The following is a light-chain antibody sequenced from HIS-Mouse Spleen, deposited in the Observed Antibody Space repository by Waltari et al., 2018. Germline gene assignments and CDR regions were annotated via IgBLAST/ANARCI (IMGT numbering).Light chain of an antibody. V-gene: IGKV3-20*01. CDR2: GAS. Sequence: EIVLTQSPGTLSLSPGEGATLPCRASQSVSSSYLAWYQQKPGQAPRLLIYGASSRATGIPDRFSGSGSGTDFTLTISRLEPEDFAVYYCQQYGSSPWTFGQGTKVEIK. CDR1: QSVSSSY. CDR3: QQYGSSPWT. J-gene: IGKJ1*01.